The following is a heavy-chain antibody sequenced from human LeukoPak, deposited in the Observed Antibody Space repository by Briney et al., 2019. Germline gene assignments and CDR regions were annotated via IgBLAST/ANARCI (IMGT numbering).Heavy chain of an antibody. J-gene: IGHJ4*02. CDR2: IYYSGST. Sequence: PSETLSLTCTVSGGSISSSSYYWGWIRQPPGKGLEWIGSIYYSGSTYYNPSLKSRVTISVDTSKNQFSLKLSSVTAADTAVYYCARPYSSSWSFDYWGQGTLVTVSS. CDR1: GGSISSSSYY. D-gene: IGHD6-13*01. CDR3: ARPYSSSWSFDY. V-gene: IGHV4-39*01.